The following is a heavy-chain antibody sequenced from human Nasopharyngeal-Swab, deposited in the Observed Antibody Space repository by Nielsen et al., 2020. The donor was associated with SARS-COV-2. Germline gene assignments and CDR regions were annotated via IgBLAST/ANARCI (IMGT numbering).Heavy chain of an antibody. J-gene: IGHJ6*03. Sequence: SETLSLTCAVYGGSFSAYYWGWIRKPQGKGLEGIAEINHSGSTNSNPSLKSRVTLSVDTSMNQFSLELRSVTAADTAVYYCARGLSGIVPAPILGLGPYYYYYYMDVWGKGTTVTVSS. D-gene: IGHD2-2*01. V-gene: IGHV4-34*01. CDR3: ARGLSGIVPAPILGLGPYYYYYYMDV. CDR1: GGSFSAYY. CDR2: INHSGST.